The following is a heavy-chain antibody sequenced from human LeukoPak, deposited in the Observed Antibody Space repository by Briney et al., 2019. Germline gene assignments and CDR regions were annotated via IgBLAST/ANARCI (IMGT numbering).Heavy chain of an antibody. Sequence: PGGSLRLSCAASGFTFSNYGMHWVRQAPGKGLEWVAIIWYDGSNKNYADAVKGRFTISRDNSKNTLYVQMNSLRAEDTAVYYCARDFGTTVTTFGAVDIWGQGTKVIVSS. CDR1: GFTFSNYG. J-gene: IGHJ3*02. CDR3: ARDFGTTVTTFGAVDI. V-gene: IGHV3-33*01. CDR2: IWYDGSNK. D-gene: IGHD4-17*01.